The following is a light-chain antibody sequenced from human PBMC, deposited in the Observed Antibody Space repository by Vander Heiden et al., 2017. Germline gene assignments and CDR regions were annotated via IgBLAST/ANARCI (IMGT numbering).Light chain of an antibody. CDR1: KLGDKY. V-gene: IGLV3-1*01. Sequence: SYELTQLPSVSVSPGQTASIPCSGDKLGDKYACWYQQKPGQSPVLVIYQDSKRPSGIPERFSGSNSGNTATLTISGTQAMDEADYYCQAWDSSYVVFGGGTKLTVL. CDR2: QDS. CDR3: QAWDSSYVV. J-gene: IGLJ2*01.